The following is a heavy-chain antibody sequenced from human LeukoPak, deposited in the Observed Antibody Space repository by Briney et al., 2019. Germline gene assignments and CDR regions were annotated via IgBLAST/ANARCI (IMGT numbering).Heavy chain of an antibody. CDR3: ARGPGSWYAPGDY. CDR2: ISSSSSYI. CDR1: GFTFSSYS. D-gene: IGHD6-13*01. V-gene: IGHV3-21*01. J-gene: IGHJ4*02. Sequence: GGSLRLSCAASGFTFSSYSMNWVRQAPGKGLEWVLSISSSSSYIYYADSVKGRFTISRDNAKNSLYLQMNSLRAEDTAVYYCARGPGSWYAPGDYWGQGILVTVSS.